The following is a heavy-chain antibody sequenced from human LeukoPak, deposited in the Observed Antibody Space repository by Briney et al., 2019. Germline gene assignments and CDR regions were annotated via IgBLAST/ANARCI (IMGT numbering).Heavy chain of an antibody. Sequence: PSETLSLTCTVSGGSISNYYWSWIRQPPGKGLEWIGYIYYSGSTNYNPSLKSRVTISVDTSKNQFSLKLSSVTAADTAVYYCARALGYDFWSGWEGAFDIWGQGTMVTVSS. CDR2: IYYSGST. CDR1: GGSISNYY. V-gene: IGHV4-59*08. D-gene: IGHD3-3*01. CDR3: ARALGYDFWSGWEGAFDI. J-gene: IGHJ3*02.